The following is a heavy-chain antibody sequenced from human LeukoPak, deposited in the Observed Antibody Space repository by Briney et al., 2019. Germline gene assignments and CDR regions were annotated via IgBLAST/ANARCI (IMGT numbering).Heavy chain of an antibody. CDR1: GFTFSSYS. J-gene: IGHJ4*02. CDR2: ITTSGGAK. D-gene: IGHD3-22*01. CDR3: ARTRSSGYLTLGY. Sequence: GGSLRLSCAASGFTFSSYSMNWVRQAPGKGLEWISYITTSGGAKNYADSVKGRFTISRDNAENSLYLQMSSLRAEDTAVYYCARTRSSGYLTLGYWGQGTLVTVSS. V-gene: IGHV3-48*01.